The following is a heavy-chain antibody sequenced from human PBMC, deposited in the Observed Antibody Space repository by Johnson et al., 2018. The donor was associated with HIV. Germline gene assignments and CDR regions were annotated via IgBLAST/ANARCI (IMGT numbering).Heavy chain of an antibody. J-gene: IGHJ3*02. CDR3: AMGPTYYYDSSGYWSDAFDI. D-gene: IGHD3-22*01. Sequence: QVQLVESGGGVVQPGRSLRLSCAASGFTFSSYGMHWVRQAPGNGLEWVAFIRYDGSNKYYVDSVKGRFTISSDNAKNSLYLQMNSLRAEDTAVYYCAMGPTYYYDSSGYWSDAFDIWGQGTMFTVSS. V-gene: IGHV3-33*03. CDR1: GFTFSSYG. CDR2: IRYDGSNK.